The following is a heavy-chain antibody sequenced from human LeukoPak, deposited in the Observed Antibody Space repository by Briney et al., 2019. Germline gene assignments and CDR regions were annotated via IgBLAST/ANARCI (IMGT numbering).Heavy chain of an antibody. CDR2: INTNIGNP. CDR1: GYTFTSYA. CDR3: ARDTSGPFDY. V-gene: IGHV7-4-1*02. Sequence: ASVKISCKASGYTFTSYAMNWVRQAPGQGLEWMGWINTNIGNPTYAQGFTGRFVFSLDTSVSTAYLQISSLEAEDTAVYYCARDTSGPFDYWGQGTLVTVSS. J-gene: IGHJ4*02. D-gene: IGHD3-10*01.